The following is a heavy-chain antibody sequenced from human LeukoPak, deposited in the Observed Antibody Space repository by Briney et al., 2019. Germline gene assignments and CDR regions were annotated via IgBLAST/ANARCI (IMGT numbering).Heavy chain of an antibody. Sequence: ASVNVSFTASGYTFTSYGISWVRQAPGQGLEWMGWISAYNGNTNYAQKLQGRVTMTTDTSTSTAYMELRSLRSDDTAVYYCARALKGRNWFDPWGQGTLVTVSS. D-gene: IGHD2-8*01. V-gene: IGHV1-18*01. CDR3: ARALKGRNWFDP. CDR1: GYTFTSYG. CDR2: ISAYNGNT. J-gene: IGHJ5*02.